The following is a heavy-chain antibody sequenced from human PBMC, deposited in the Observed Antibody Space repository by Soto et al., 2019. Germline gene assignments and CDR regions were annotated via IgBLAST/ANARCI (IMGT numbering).Heavy chain of an antibody. J-gene: IGHJ4*02. CDR1: GYTFSDYY. CDR2: IDTSSTKI. CDR3: ASHYDLWSGYLSPVDY. V-gene: IGHV3-11*01. Sequence: PGGSLRLSCAASGYTFSDYYLSWIRQAPGKGLEWISYIDTSSTKIYYADSVKGRFTISRDNGKNSLFLEMNCLRVEDTAVYFCASHYDLWSGYLSPVDYWGQGTLVTVSS. D-gene: IGHD3-3*01.